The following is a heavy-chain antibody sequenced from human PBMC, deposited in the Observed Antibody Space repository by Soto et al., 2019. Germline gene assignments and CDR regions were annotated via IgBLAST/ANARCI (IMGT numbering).Heavy chain of an antibody. CDR2: IGGGGIST. V-gene: IGHV3-23*01. CDR1: GFTFSNYA. CDR3: AKRCDYLMRGYYYSIDY. D-gene: IGHD3-22*01. Sequence: PGGSRRLSCAASGFTFSNYAMSWVRQAPGKGLEWVSLIGGGGISTYYADSMKGRFTISRDNSKNTLYLQMSSLRVEDTAVYYCAKRCDYLMRGYYYSIDYRCLGTLVTVST. J-gene: IGHJ4*02.